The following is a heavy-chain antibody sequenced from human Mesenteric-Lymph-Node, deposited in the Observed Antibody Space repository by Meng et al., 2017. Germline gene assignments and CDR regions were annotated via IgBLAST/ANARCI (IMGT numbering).Heavy chain of an antibody. CDR1: GGSISSYY. CDR2: IYTSGST. D-gene: IGHD1-26*01. CDR3: ARDRGYSGSYYFDY. J-gene: IGHJ4*02. V-gene: IGHV4-4*07. Sequence: SETLSLTCTVSGGSISSYYWSWIRQPAGKGLEWIGRIYTSGSTNYNPSLKSRVTMSVDTSKNLFSLKLSSVTAADTAMYYCARDRGYSGSYYFDYWGQGTLVTVSS.